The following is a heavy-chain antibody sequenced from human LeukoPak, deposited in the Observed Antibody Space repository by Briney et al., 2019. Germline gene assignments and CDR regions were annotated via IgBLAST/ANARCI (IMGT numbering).Heavy chain of an antibody. CDR1: GYTFTSYD. J-gene: IGHJ4*02. Sequence: GASVKVSCKASGYTFTSYDINWVRQATGQGLEWMGWMNPNSGNTGYAQKFQGRVTTTRNTSISTAYMELSSLRSEDTAVYYCARIKRGYSYGNFDYWGQGTLVTVSS. CDR3: ARIKRGYSYGNFDY. V-gene: IGHV1-8*01. CDR2: MNPNSGNT. D-gene: IGHD5-18*01.